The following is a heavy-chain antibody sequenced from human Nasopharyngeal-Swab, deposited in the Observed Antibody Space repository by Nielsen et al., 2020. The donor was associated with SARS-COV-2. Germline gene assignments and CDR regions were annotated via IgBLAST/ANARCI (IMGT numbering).Heavy chain of an antibody. V-gene: IGHV4-61*02. CDR1: GGSTSSGTYY. J-gene: IGHJ3*02. CDR3: ARSYCDSTRCANAFAI. Sequence: SETLSLTCTVSGGSTSSGTYYWSWILQPAGKGLEWIGRFYTTGSIDYNPSLKSRVTISVDTSKNQFSLKLTSVTAADTAVYYCARSYCDSTRCANAFAIWGQGTMVTVSS. D-gene: IGHD2-2*01. CDR2: FYTTGSI.